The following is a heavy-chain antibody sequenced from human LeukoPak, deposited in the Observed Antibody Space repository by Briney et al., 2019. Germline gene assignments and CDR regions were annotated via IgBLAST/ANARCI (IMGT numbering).Heavy chain of an antibody. CDR1: GFTFSSYA. CDR2: ISGSGGST. Sequence: GGSLRLSCAASGFTFSSYAMSWVRQAPGKGLEWVSAISGSGGSTYYADSVKGRFTISRDNSKNALYLQMNSLRAEDTAVYYCAKDGMATISYYFDYWGQGTLVTVSS. V-gene: IGHV3-23*01. D-gene: IGHD5-24*01. J-gene: IGHJ4*02. CDR3: AKDGMATISYYFDY.